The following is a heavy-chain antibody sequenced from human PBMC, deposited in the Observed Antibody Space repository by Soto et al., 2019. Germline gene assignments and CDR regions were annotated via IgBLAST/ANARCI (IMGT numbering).Heavy chain of an antibody. J-gene: IGHJ5*02. D-gene: IGHD2-2*02. CDR2: IIPIFGTA. V-gene: IGHV1-69*06. CDR3: AVTRLGYCSSTSCYTGWFDP. CDR1: GGTVSSYA. Sequence: SVKVSCKASGGTVSSYAISWLRQAPGQGLEWMGGIIPIFGTANYAQKFQGRVTITADKSTSTAYMELSSLRSEDTAVYYCAVTRLGYCSSTSCYTGWFDPWGQGTLVTVSS.